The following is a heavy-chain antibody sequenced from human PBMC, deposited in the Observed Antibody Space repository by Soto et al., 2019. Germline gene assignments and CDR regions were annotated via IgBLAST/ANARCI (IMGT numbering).Heavy chain of an antibody. D-gene: IGHD2-15*01. J-gene: IGHJ5*02. Sequence: QVQLQESGPGLVKPSQTLSLTCTVSGGSLRSGGYYWSWIRQHPGKGLEWIGYIYYSGSTYYNPSLKSRVTISVDTSKNQCSLKLSSVTAADTAVYYCARAMDCSGGSCYLPNWFDPWGQGTLVTVSS. CDR1: GGSLRSGGYY. CDR2: IYYSGST. CDR3: ARAMDCSGGSCYLPNWFDP. V-gene: IGHV4-31*03.